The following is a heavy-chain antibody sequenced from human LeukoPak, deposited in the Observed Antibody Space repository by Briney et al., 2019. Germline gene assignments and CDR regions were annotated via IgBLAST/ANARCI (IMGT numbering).Heavy chain of an antibody. Sequence: SLTLSLTCAISGDSVSSNTAAWNWIRQSASRGLEWLGRTYYRSNWYNDYAVSVKGRITINPDTSKNQFSLQLNSVTPEDTAVYYCARSYDFWSNVNWGQGTLVTVSS. V-gene: IGHV6-1*01. D-gene: IGHD3-3*01. CDR2: TYYRSNWYN. CDR3: ARSYDFWSNVN. CDR1: GDSVSSNTAA. J-gene: IGHJ4*02.